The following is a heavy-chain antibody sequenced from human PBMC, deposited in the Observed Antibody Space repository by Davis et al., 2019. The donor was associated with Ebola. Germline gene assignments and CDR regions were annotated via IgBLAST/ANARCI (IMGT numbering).Heavy chain of an antibody. CDR2: IIPVYGTT. D-gene: IGHD1-1*01. V-gene: IGHV1-69*13. J-gene: IGHJ4*02. CDR1: GGTFNSFA. Sequence: AASVKVSCKASGGTFNSFAVSWVRQAPGQGLEWMGAIIPVYGTTTYAQAFQDRVTMTADESTSTAYMEVGILRSDDTAVYYCARAQFPTTSDHWGQGTLVTVSS. CDR3: ARAQFPTTSDH.